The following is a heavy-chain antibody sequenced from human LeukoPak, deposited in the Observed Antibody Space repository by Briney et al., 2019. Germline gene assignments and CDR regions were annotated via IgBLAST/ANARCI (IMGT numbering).Heavy chain of an antibody. J-gene: IGHJ4*02. D-gene: IGHD2-15*01. CDR2: ISRSGDST. CDR1: GFTFTTYG. CDR3: AKLSADYSADDY. V-gene: IGHV3-23*01. Sequence: PGGSLRLSCAGSGFTFTTYGLNWVRQAPGKGLECVSGISRSGDSTWYADSVKGRFTTSRDNSKSTLYLQMNSLRDEDSAVYFCAKLSADYSADDYWGQGTLVTVSS.